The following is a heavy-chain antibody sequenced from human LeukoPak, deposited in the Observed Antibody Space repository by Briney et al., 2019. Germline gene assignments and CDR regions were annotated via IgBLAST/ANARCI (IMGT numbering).Heavy chain of an antibody. CDR2: IRSKIHDGTT. V-gene: IGHV3-49*04. J-gene: IGHJ4*02. CDR1: GFAFGDYN. D-gene: IGHD3-10*01. CDR3: SRGQQYPYGPEFDH. Sequence: GGSLRLSCTTSGFAFGDYNMNWVRQAPGKGLEWVGYIRSKIHDGTTGYAASVEGRFTISRDDSKSIVYLQMTSLKSDDTAVYYCSRGQQYPYGPEFDHWGQGTLITVSS.